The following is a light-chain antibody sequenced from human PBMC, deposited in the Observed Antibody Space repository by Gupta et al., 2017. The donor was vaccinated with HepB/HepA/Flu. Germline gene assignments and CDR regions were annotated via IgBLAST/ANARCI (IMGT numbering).Light chain of an antibody. J-gene: IGKJ4*01. V-gene: IGKV1-39*01. CDR2: AVS. Sequence: DIQMTQSPSSLSASVGDRVTITCRASQSISSYLNWYQQKPGKAPKFLIYAVSSLQSGVPSRFSGSGSGTDFTLTISRLQPEDFATYYCQQRDSIPLTFGGGTKVEIK. CDR3: QQRDSIPLT. CDR1: QSISSY.